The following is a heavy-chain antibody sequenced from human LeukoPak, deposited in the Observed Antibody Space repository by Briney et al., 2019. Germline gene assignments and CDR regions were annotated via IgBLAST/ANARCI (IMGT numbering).Heavy chain of an antibody. Sequence: SETLSLTCTVSGGSISSYYWSWIRQPPGKGLEWRGYIYYSGTSNYNPSLKSRVTMSVDTSKKQISLKLSSVTAADTAVYYCARDFGGDSYGMDVWGQGTTVTVSS. CDR1: GGSISSYY. CDR3: ARDFGGDSYGMDV. CDR2: IYYSGTS. J-gene: IGHJ6*02. D-gene: IGHD2-21*01. V-gene: IGHV4-59*01.